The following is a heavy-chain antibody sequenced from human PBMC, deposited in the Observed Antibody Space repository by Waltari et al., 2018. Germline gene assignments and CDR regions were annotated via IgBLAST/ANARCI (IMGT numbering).Heavy chain of an antibody. CDR1: GYTFTGYY. J-gene: IGHJ4*02. CDR3: ARGEGDDSSGYYPDY. Sequence: QVQLVQSGAEVKKPGASVKVSCQASGYTFTGYYLHWVRQAPGQGLEWMGRINPNSGGTNYAQKFQGRVTMTRDTSISTAYMELSRLRSDDTAVYYCARGEGDDSSGYYPDYWGQGTLVTVSS. D-gene: IGHD3-22*01. V-gene: IGHV1-2*06. CDR2: INPNSGGT.